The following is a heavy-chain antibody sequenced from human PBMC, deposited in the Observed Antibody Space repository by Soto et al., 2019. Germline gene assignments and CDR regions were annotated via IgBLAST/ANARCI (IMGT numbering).Heavy chain of an antibody. Sequence: SDTLSLTCTDSGSSISDYYWSWIRQSPGKGLEWMGYFSHTGGTNYNPSLNSRLTLSANTSKKQLSLRLKSTTAADTAVYYCARGTDWDRGVFDYWGQGNPVTVSS. CDR1: GSSISDYY. CDR2: FSHTGGT. CDR3: ARGTDWDRGVFDY. D-gene: IGHD1-26*01. V-gene: IGHV4-59*13. J-gene: IGHJ4*02.